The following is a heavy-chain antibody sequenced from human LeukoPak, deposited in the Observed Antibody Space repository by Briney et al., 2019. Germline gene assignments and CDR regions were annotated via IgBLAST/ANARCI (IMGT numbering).Heavy chain of an antibody. J-gene: IGHJ3*02. CDR1: GGTFSSYA. Sequence: SVKVPCKASGGTFSSYAISWVRQAPGQGLEWMGRIIPIFGTANYAQKFQGRVTITTDESTSTAYMELSSLRSEDTAVYYCARGRDNTSYYYGSGSRNDAFDIWGQGTMVTVSS. V-gene: IGHV1-69*05. CDR3: ARGRDNTSYYYGSGSRNDAFDI. CDR2: IIPIFGTA. D-gene: IGHD3-10*01.